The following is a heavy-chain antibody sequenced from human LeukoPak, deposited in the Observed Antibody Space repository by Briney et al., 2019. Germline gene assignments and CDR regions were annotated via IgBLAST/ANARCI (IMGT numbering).Heavy chain of an antibody. CDR1: GFTFDDYS. CDR2: INKDGGLT. CDR3: AKEARGSSWTGFDY. V-gene: IGHV3-43*01. Sequence: GGSLRLSCAASGFTFDDYSIHWVRQAPGKGLEWVSLINKDGGLTYYAGSVKGRFTISRDNSKNSLYLQMNSLTTEDTALYFCAKEARGSSWTGFDYWGQGTLVTVSS. D-gene: IGHD6-13*01. J-gene: IGHJ4*02.